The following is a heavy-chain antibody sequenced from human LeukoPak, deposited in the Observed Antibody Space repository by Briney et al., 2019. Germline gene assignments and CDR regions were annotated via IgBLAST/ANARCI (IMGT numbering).Heavy chain of an antibody. D-gene: IGHD3-9*01. CDR3: ARHQLSSQFDILTGYYPEYYFDY. CDR2: IYYSGST. V-gene: IGHV4-30-4*08. Sequence: SETLSLTFTVSGGSISSGDYYWSWIRQPPGKGLEWIGYIYYSGSTNYNPSPKSRVTISVDTSKNQFSLKLSSVTAANTAVYYCARHQLSSQFDILTGYYPEYYFDYWGQGTLVTVSS. CDR1: GGSISSGDYY. J-gene: IGHJ4*02.